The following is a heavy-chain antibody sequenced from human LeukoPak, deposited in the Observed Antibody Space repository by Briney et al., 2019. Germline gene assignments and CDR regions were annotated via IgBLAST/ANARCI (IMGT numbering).Heavy chain of an antibody. V-gene: IGHV4-59*01. Sequence: SETLSLTCTVSGGSISSYYWSWIRQPPGKGLGWIGYIYYSGSTNYNPSLKSRVTISVDTSKNQFSLKLSSVTAADTAVYYCARDPSLGGTYYYGMDVWGQGTTVTVSS. CDR1: GGSISSYY. CDR3: ARDPSLGGTYYYGMDV. CDR2: IYYSGST. J-gene: IGHJ6*02. D-gene: IGHD4-23*01.